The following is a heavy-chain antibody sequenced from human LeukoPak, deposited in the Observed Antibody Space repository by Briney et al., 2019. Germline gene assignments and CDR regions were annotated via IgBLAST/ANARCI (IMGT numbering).Heavy chain of an antibody. CDR2: IYYSGST. CDR1: GGSISSYY. D-gene: IGHD6-19*01. CDR3: ARDRGGRSSGFLDY. J-gene: IGHJ4*02. Sequence: SETLSLTCTVSGGSISSYYWSWIRQPPGKGLEWIGYIYYSGSTNYNPSLKSRVTISVDTSKNQFSLKLSSVTAADTAVYYCARDRGGRSSGFLDYWGQGNLVTVSS. V-gene: IGHV4-59*01.